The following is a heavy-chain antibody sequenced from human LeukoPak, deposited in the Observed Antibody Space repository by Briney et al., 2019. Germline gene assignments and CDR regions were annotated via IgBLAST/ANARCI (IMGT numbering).Heavy chain of an antibody. CDR2: INSDGSST. CDR3: ARPYNDILNGRYFYYYDMGV. D-gene: IGHD3-9*01. V-gene: IGHV3-74*01. CDR1: GFTFSRYW. Sequence: GGSLILSCAASGFTFSRYWMHWVRHAPGKGLEWVSRINSDGSSTTYADSVKGRFTISRDNAKNTLNLQMNSLRAEDTAVYFCARPYNDILNGRYFYYYDMGVWGQGTTVTVSS. J-gene: IGHJ6*02.